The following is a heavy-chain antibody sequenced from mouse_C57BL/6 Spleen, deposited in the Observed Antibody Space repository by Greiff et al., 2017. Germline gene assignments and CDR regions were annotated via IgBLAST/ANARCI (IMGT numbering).Heavy chain of an antibody. D-gene: IGHD1-1*01. J-gene: IGHJ4*01. CDR1: GFTFSSYA. CDR3: TREGTTVVGRGAMDY. CDR2: ISSGGDYI. V-gene: IGHV5-9-1*02. Sequence: EVQVVESGEGLVKPGGSLKLSCAASGFTFSSYAMSWVRQTPEKRLEWVAYISSGGDYIYYADTVKGRFTISRDNARNTLYLQMSSLKSEDTAMFYCTREGTTVVGRGAMDYWGQGTSVTVSS.